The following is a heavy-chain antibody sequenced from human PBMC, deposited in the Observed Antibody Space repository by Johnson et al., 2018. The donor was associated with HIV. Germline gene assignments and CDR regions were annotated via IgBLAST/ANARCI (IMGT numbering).Heavy chain of an antibody. J-gene: IGHJ3*02. D-gene: IGHD3-3*01. CDR3: TTSCITSFGVVVCAFDI. CDR2: IYSGGST. Sequence: VQLVESGGGLVQPGGSLRLSCAASGFTFSSYDMHWVRQATGKGLEWVSVIYSGGSTYYADSVKGLFTISRDNSKNTLYLQMNSLRAEDTAVYYCTTSCITSFGVVVCAFDIWGQGTIVTVSS. CDR1: GFTFSSYD. V-gene: IGHV3-66*01.